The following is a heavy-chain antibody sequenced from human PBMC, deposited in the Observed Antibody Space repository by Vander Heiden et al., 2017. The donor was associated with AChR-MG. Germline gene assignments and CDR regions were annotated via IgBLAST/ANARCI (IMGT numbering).Heavy chain of an antibody. J-gene: IGHJ4*02. CDR3: ATDILAIGFGLEMAIRD. CDR2: FDPEDGET. Sequence: QVQLVQSGAEVKKPGASVKVSGKASGYTLTELSMHWVRQAPGKGLDWMGGFDPEDGETIYAQKFQGRVTMTEDTSTDTAYMELSSLRSEDTAVYYCATDILAIGFGLEMAIRDWGQGTLVTVSS. D-gene: IGHD2-21*01. V-gene: IGHV1-24*01. CDR1: GYTLTELS.